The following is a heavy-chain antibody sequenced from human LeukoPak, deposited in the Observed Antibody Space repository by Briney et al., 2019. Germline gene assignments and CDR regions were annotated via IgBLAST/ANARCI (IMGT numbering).Heavy chain of an antibody. J-gene: IGHJ3*02. CDR1: GYSITSGYY. Sequence: PSETLSLTCTISGYSITSGYYWGWIRQPPGKGLECIGSVYHSGDTYYNPSRKSRVTISVDTSENQFSLKLTSVTAADTALYFCARHSRRCSSTTCYTGAFDIWGPGTVVTVSS. D-gene: IGHD2-2*02. V-gene: IGHV4-38-2*02. CDR2: VYHSGDT. CDR3: ARHSRRCSSTTCYTGAFDI.